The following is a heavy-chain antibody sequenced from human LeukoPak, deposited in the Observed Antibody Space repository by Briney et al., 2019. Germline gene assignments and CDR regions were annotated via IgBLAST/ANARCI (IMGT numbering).Heavy chain of an antibody. CDR1: GFTFSSNY. Sequence: GGSLRLSCAASGFTFSSNYMSWVRQAPGKGVEWVSVIYSGGSTYYADSVKGRFTISRDNSKNTLYLQMNSLRAEDTAVYYCARTKGNYGVPYYFDYWGQGTLVTVSS. CDR2: IYSGGST. CDR3: ARTKGNYGVPYYFDY. D-gene: IGHD4-17*01. J-gene: IGHJ4*02. V-gene: IGHV3-66*01.